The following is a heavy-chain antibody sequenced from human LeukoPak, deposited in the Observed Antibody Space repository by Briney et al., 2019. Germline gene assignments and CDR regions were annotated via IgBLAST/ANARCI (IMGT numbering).Heavy chain of an antibody. V-gene: IGHV1-58*02. J-gene: IGHJ6*02. CDR3: AADKRVGATNYYYGMDV. CDR1: GFTFTSSA. CDR2: IVVGSGNT. Sequence: SVKFSCNVSGFTFTSSAMQWVRHARGQRLEWIGWIVVGSGNTNYAQKFQERVTITRDMSTSTAYMELRSLRSEDTAVYYCAADKRVGATNYYYGMDVWGQGTTVTASS. D-gene: IGHD1-26*01.